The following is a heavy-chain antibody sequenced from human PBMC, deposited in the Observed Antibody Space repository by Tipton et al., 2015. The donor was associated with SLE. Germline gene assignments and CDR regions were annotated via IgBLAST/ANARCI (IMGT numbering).Heavy chain of an antibody. J-gene: IGHJ4*02. CDR3: AGMSYPREGYFDY. Sequence: TLSLTCIVSDDSVSSAYYWGWIRQPPGKGLEWIGSIYYSGSTYYNPSLKSRVTISVDTSKNQFSLKLSSVTAADTAVYYCAGMSYPREGYFDYWGQGTLVTVSS. V-gene: IGHV4-38-2*02. CDR2: IYYSGST. CDR1: DDSVSSAYY. D-gene: IGHD1-26*01.